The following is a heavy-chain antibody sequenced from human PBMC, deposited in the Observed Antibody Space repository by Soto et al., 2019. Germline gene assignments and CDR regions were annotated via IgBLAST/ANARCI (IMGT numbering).Heavy chain of an antibody. Sequence: QVHLVQSGTEVRQPGASVRVSCTASGYTFTDYYLHWVRQAPGQGPEWMGWINPNTGGTDYAQKFRDWVTKTTDTSINTAYMDLSRLKSHDTAVYYCAKGGHYDSPHYADSWGQGTLVTVSS. CDR3: AKGGHYDSPHYADS. CDR1: GYTFTDYY. J-gene: IGHJ4*02. V-gene: IGHV1-2*04. CDR2: INPNTGGT. D-gene: IGHD3-22*01.